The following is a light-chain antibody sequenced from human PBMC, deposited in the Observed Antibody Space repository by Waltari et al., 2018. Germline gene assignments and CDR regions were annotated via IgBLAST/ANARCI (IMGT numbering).Light chain of an antibody. Sequence: QSVLTQPPSVSEAPRQRVTISCSGSRSNIRNNAVSWYQQLPGKAPKLLNYSDDLLPSGLSDRFSVSKSGTSSSLAIGGLQSDDEADYYCAVWDDSLNGVVFGGGTKLTVL. CDR1: RSNIRNNA. J-gene: IGLJ2*01. V-gene: IGLV1-36*01. CDR3: AVWDDSLNGVV. CDR2: SDD.